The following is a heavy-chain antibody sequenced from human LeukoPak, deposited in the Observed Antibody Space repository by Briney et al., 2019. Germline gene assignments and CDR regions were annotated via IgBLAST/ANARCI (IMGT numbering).Heavy chain of an antibody. D-gene: IGHD2-2*01. J-gene: IGHJ4*02. Sequence: PSETLSLTCTVSGGSIGYNYWNWIRQSPERGLEWIGYISSSGSIDYTPTLRSRVTMSLDTSKHHLSLNLRSVSAADTAIYYCAGYDQTNYLAYWGQGILVTVSS. CDR1: GGSIGYNY. CDR2: ISSSGSI. CDR3: AGYDQTNYLAY. V-gene: IGHV4-59*13.